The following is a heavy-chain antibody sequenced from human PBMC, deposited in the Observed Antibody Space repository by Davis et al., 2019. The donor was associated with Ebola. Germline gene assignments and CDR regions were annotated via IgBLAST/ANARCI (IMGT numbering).Heavy chain of an antibody. V-gene: IGHV3-23*01. CDR2: ISGSGGST. CDR1: GFTFSSYA. J-gene: IGHJ1*01. Sequence: GESLKISCAASGFTFSSYAMSWVRQAPGKGLEWVSAISGSGGSTYNADSVKGRFTISRDNSKNTLYLQMNSLRAEDTAVYYCARPLRGWYEDFQHWGQGTLVTVSS. CDR3: ARPLRGWYEDFQH. D-gene: IGHD6-19*01.